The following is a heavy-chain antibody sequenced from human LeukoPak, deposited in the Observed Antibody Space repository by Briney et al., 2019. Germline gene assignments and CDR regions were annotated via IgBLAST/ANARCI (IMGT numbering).Heavy chain of an antibody. CDR1: GYILTSYV. J-gene: IGHJ4*02. Sequence: ASVKVSCKASGYILTSYVMHWVRQAPGQRLEWMGWINAGNGNTKYSQKFQGRVTITRDTSASTAYMELSSLRSEDTAVYYCARAPGGLYDFWSGYPHYFDYWGQGTLVTVSS. CDR2: INAGNGNT. V-gene: IGHV1-3*01. D-gene: IGHD3-3*01. CDR3: ARAPGGLYDFWSGYPHYFDY.